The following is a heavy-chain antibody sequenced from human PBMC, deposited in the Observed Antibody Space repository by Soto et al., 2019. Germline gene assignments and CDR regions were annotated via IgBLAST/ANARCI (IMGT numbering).Heavy chain of an antibody. D-gene: IGHD3-9*01. V-gene: IGHV1-46*01. CDR1: GYTLTNYY. CDR2: INPSGDAA. CDR3: SRAGYDILTFAL. Sequence: ASVKVSCNASGYTLTNYYLHWVRQAPRQGREWVGMINPSGDAAPLAEKFQGRVTVTRDSSTSTEYMELRSLKYENTASYYWSRAGYDILTFALWCQGAVVTVSS. J-gene: IGHJ4*02.